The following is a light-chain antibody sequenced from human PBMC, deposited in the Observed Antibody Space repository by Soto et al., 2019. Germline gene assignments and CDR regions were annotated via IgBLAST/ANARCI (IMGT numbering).Light chain of an antibody. J-gene: IGLJ2*01. CDR3: SAYTSSSTLVV. V-gene: IGLV2-14*01. Sequence: QSALTQPASVSGSPGQSITISCTGTSSDVGGYNYVSWYQQHPGKAPKLMIYDVSDRTSGVSNRFSGSKSGNTASLTISGLQAEDEADYYCSAYTSSSTLVVFGGGTTLTV. CDR2: DVS. CDR1: SSDVGGYNY.